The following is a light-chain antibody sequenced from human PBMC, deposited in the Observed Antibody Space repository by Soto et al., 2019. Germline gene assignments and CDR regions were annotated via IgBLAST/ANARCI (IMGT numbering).Light chain of an antibody. Sequence: EIVLTQSPATLSLSPGERATLSCRASQSVSSYLAWYQQKPGQAPRLLIYDASNRATGITARFSGRGSGTDFTLTISSLEPEDFAVYYCEQRSNWPPYTFGQGTKLEIK. CDR1: QSVSSY. V-gene: IGKV3-11*01. CDR3: EQRSNWPPYT. J-gene: IGKJ2*01. CDR2: DAS.